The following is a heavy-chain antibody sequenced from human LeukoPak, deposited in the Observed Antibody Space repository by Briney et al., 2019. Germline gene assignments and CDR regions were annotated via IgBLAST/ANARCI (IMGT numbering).Heavy chain of an antibody. CDR3: AREIDIVVVPAARPHAFDI. CDR1: GGSISSGDYY. V-gene: IGHV4-30-4*01. CDR2: IYYSGST. J-gene: IGHJ3*02. D-gene: IGHD2-2*01. Sequence: SETLSLTCTVSGGSISSGDYYWSWIRQPPGKGLEWIGYIYYSGSTYYNPSLKSRVTISVDTSKNQLSLRLSSVTAADTAVYYCAREIDIVVVPAARPHAFDIWGQGTMVTVSS.